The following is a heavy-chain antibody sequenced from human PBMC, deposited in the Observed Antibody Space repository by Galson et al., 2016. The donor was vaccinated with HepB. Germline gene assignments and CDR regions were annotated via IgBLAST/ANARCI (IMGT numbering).Heavy chain of an antibody. CDR3: ARDGELGGSYYGRDFDI. CDR1: GFTFSSYS. V-gene: IGHV3-21*01. CDR2: ISRRSNYI. J-gene: IGHJ3*02. D-gene: IGHD1-26*01. Sequence: SLRLSCAASGFTFSSYSMNWVRQAPGKGLEWVSSISRRSNYIYYADSVKGRFTISRDNAKNSLYLQMNSLRAEDTALYYCARDGELGGSYYGRDFDIWGQGTMVTVSS.